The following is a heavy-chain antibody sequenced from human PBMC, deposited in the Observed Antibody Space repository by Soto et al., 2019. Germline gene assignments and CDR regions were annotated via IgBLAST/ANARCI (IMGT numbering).Heavy chain of an antibody. D-gene: IGHD2-2*01. V-gene: IGHV3-74*01. CDR1: GFTFSSYW. Sequence: HPGGSLRLSCAASGFTFSSYWMHWVRQAPGKGLVWVSRINSDGSSTSYADSVKGRFTISRDNSKNTLYLQMNSLRAEDTAVFYCARALGWVYCGRTPCPRGPHYFYYGMDVWGQGTTVTVSS. CDR3: ARALGWVYCGRTPCPRGPHYFYYGMDV. CDR2: INSDGSST. J-gene: IGHJ6*02.